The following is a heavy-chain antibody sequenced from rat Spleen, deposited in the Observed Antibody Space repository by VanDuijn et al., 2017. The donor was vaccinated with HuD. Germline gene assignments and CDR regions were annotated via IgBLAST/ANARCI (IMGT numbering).Heavy chain of an antibody. CDR3: ARRGDYPG. D-gene: IGHD1-4*01. CDR2: ISYDGSST. J-gene: IGHJ2*01. Sequence: EVQLVESGGDLVQPGRSLKLSCAASGFTFSDYYMAWVRQAPTKGLEWVATISYDGSSTYYRDSVKGRFTISRDNAKSTLYLQMDSLRSEDTATYYCARRGDYPGWGQGVMVTVSS. V-gene: IGHV5-17*01. CDR1: GFTFSDYY.